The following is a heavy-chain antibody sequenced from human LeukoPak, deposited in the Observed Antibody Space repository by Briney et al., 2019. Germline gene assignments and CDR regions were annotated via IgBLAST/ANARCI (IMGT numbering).Heavy chain of an antibody. Sequence: ASVKVSCKSSGYTFTGYYMHWVRQAPGQGLEWMGWINPNSGGTNYAQKFQGRVTMTRDTSISTAYMELSRLRSDDTAVYYCATYYYDSSGYYSDYWGQGTLVTVS. CDR2: INPNSGGT. D-gene: IGHD3-22*01. CDR3: ATYYYDSSGYYSDY. J-gene: IGHJ4*02. V-gene: IGHV1-2*02. CDR1: GYTFTGYY.